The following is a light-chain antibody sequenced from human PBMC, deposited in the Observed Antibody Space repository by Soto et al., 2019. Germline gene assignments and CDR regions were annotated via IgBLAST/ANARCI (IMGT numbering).Light chain of an antibody. CDR2: VNSDGSH. CDR3: QTWATDIRL. V-gene: IGLV4-69*01. J-gene: IGLJ1*01. CDR1: SGYDSYA. Sequence: QSVLTQSPSASASLGASVKLTCTLSSGYDSYAIAWHQQQPEKGPRYLMKVNSDGSHIKGDGIPDRFSGSSSGTDRYLTISSLQSEDEADYYCQTWATDIRLSGAGTKVTVL.